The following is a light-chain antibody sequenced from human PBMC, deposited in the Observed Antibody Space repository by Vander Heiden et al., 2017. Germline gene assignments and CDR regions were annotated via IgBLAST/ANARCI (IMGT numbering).Light chain of an antibody. CDR3: QQNYSIPLT. J-gene: IGKJ4*01. V-gene: IGKV1-39*01. Sequence: DIQMTQSPSSLSASVGDRVTITCRASQSISSYLNWYQQKLGKAPKLLIFAASSWQSGVPSRFSGSGSGTDFTLTISSLQPEDFATYYCQQNYSIPLTFGGGTKVEIK. CDR2: AAS. CDR1: QSISSY.